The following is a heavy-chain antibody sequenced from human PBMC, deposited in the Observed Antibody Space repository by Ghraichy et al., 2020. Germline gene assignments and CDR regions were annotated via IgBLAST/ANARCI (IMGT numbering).Heavy chain of an antibody. CDR3: AKALGPWIQLWLHWFDP. Sequence: GESLNISCAASGFTFSSYGMHWVRQAPGKGLEWVAVISYDGSNKYYADSVKGRFTISRDNSKNTLYLQMNSLRAEDTAVYYCAKALGPWIQLWLHWFDPWGQGTLVTVSS. CDR2: ISYDGSNK. CDR1: GFTFSSYG. V-gene: IGHV3-30*18. D-gene: IGHD5-18*01. J-gene: IGHJ5*02.